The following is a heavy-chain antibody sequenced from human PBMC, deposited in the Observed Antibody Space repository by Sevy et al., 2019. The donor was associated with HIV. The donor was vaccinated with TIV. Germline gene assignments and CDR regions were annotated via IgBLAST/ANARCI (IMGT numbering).Heavy chain of an antibody. V-gene: IGHV3-66*04. CDR3: ARPYRSGWANAFDI. CDR1: GFTVSGNY. D-gene: IGHD6-19*01. J-gene: IGHJ3*02. Sequence: RGSLRLSCAASGFTVSGNYMTWVRQAPGEGLEWVSIIYSDGDTFYADSVKGRFTLSRDNSKNTVYLQINSLRADDTAVYYCARPYRSGWANAFDIWGQGTMVTVSS. CDR2: IYSDGDT.